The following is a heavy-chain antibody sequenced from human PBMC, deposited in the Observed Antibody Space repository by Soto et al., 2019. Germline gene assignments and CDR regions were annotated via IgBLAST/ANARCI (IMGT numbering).Heavy chain of an antibody. CDR3: ARHGAAVLYYYGMDV. Sequence: SETLSLTCTVSGGSISTSTYYWGWVRQPPGKGLEWIGYIYYSGSTYYNPSLKSRVTISVDTSNNQFSLNLSSVTAADTAVYCCARHGAAVLYYYGMDVWGQGTTVTVSS. CDR2: IYYSGST. CDR1: GGSISTSTYY. J-gene: IGHJ6*02. D-gene: IGHD6-13*01. V-gene: IGHV4-39*01.